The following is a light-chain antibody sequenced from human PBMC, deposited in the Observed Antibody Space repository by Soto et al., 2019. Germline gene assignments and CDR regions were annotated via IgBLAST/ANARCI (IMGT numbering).Light chain of an antibody. CDR2: DIF. J-gene: IGKJ4*01. CDR3: QQYNSWPLT. V-gene: IGKV3D-15*01. Sequence: IVMPPSPATLSVSPGERATLSYLPSQRVGSDLAWYQQKPRQAPRLVIYDIFTRATSVPTRISGSGSGTEFTLTISSLQSEDFAVYYSQQYNSWPLTLGGGTKVDIK. CDR1: QRVGSD.